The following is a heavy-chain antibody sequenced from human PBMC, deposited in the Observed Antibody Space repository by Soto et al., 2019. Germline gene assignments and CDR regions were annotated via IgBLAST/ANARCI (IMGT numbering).Heavy chain of an antibody. CDR1: GFTFSSYA. V-gene: IGHV3-23*01. CDR3: AKGPAMIVVVIVFDY. J-gene: IGHJ4*02. Sequence: GGSLRLSCAASGFTFSSYAMSWVRQAPGKGLEWVSAISGSGGSTYYAGSVKGRFTISRDNSKNTLYLQMNSLRAEDTAVYYCAKGPAMIVVVIVFDYWGQGTLVTVSS. D-gene: IGHD3-22*01. CDR2: ISGSGGST.